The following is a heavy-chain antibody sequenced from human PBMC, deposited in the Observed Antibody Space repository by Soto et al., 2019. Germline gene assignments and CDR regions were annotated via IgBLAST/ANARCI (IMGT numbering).Heavy chain of an antibody. CDR1: GFTFSSFW. V-gene: IGHV3-7*01. D-gene: IGHD5-12*01. Sequence: GGSLRLSCAASGFTFSSFWMSWVRQAPGKGLEWVASIHQDGSEKYYVDSVKGRFTISRDNAKNSLYLQMNSLRAEDTAVYYCARSAISYDGYNSYWGQGTLVTVSS. CDR2: IHQDGSEK. CDR3: ARSAISYDGYNSY. J-gene: IGHJ4*02.